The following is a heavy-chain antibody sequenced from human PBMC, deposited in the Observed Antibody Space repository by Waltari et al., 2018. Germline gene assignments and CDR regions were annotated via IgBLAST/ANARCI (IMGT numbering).Heavy chain of an antibody. CDR3: AKAGSSSWYPLNWFDP. Sequence: EVQLVESGGGLVQPGRSLRLSCAASGFTFDDYAMHWVRQAPGKGLEWVSGISWNSGSIGYADSMKGRFTISRDNAKNSLYLQMNSLRAEDTALYYCAKAGSSSWYPLNWFDPWGQGTLVTVSS. CDR2: ISWNSGSI. CDR1: GFTFDDYA. D-gene: IGHD6-13*01. V-gene: IGHV3-9*01. J-gene: IGHJ5*02.